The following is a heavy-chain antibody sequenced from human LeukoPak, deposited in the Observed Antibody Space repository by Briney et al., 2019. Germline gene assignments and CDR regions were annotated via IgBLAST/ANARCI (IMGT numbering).Heavy chain of an antibody. CDR1: GFTFSDYW. CDR2: IKQDGSEK. CDR3: AREIYYYYYMDV. Sequence: PGGSLRLSCAASGFTFSDYWMNWVRQAPGKGLEWVANIKQDGSEKYYVDSVKGRFTNSRDNAKNSLYLQMNSLRAEDTAVYYCAREIYYYYYMDVWGKGTTVTVSS. V-gene: IGHV3-7*01. J-gene: IGHJ6*03.